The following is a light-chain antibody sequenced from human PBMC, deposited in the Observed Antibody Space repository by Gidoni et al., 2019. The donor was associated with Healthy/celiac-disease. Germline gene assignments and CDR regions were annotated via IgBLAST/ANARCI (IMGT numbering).Light chain of an antibody. V-gene: IGLV3-1*01. CDR3: QAWDSSTYVV. CDR1: TLGDKY. J-gene: IGLJ2*01. CDR2: QDS. Sequence: SYELTQPPSVSVAPGQTASITCSGDTLGDKYTCWYQQKPGQSPVLVIYQDSNRHSGIPERFSCSNSGNTATLTISGTHAMDEADYYCQAWDSSTYVVFGGGTKLTV.